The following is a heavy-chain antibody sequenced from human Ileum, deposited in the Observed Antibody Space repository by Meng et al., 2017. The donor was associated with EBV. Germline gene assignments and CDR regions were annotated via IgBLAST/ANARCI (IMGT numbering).Heavy chain of an antibody. J-gene: IGHJ4*02. CDR3: ARGSHYTWDV. D-gene: IGHD3-16*01. CDR2: IFHAGNT. CDR1: GDSIISTDTW. Sequence: QVQLQEPGPGLLKPSGTLSLTCGVSGDSIISTDTWWSWVRQPPGKGLEWIGEIFHAGNTNYNPSLKSQVTMSVDTSKNQFSLNLSSVTAADSAVYYCARGSHYTWDVWGQGTLVTVSS. V-gene: IGHV4-4*02.